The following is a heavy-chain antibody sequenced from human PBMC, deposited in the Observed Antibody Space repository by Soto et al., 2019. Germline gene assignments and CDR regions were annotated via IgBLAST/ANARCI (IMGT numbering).Heavy chain of an antibody. V-gene: IGHV4-30-4*01. CDR3: ARDTYYYDSSGYSYYFDY. J-gene: IGHJ4*02. CDR1: GGSISSGDYY. D-gene: IGHD3-22*01. CDR2: IYYSGST. Sequence: SETLSLTCTVSGGSISSGDYYWSWIRQPPGKGLEWMGYIYYSGSTYYNPSLKSRVTISVDTSKNQFSLKLSSVTAADTAVYYCARDTYYYDSSGYSYYFDYWGQGTLVTVSS.